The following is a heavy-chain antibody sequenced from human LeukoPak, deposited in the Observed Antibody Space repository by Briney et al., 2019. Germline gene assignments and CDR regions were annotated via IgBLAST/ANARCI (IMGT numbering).Heavy chain of an antibody. CDR2: INPNSGAT. D-gene: IGHD5-12*01. Sequence: ASVKVSGKASGYTCTGYYMHWVRQAPGQGLEWMGWINPNSGATNYAQKFQGRVTMTRDTSISTAYMELSRLRSDDTAVYYCARGATQEDYYMDVWGKGTTVTVSS. CDR1: GYTCTGYY. V-gene: IGHV1-2*02. J-gene: IGHJ6*03. CDR3: ARGATQEDYYMDV.